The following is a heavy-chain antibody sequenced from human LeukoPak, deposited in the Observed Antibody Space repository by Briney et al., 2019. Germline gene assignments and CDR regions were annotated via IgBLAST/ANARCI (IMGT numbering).Heavy chain of an antibody. CDR1: GGSFSGYY. J-gene: IGHJ3*02. Sequence: SSETLSLTCAVYGGSFSGYYWSWIRQPPGKGLEWIGEINHSGSTNYNPSLKSRVTISVDTPKNQFSLKLSSVTAADTAVYYCATSPVLPYFDWLLPPHDAFDIWGQGTMVTVSS. CDR2: INHSGST. D-gene: IGHD3-9*01. CDR3: ATSPVLPYFDWLLPPHDAFDI. V-gene: IGHV4-34*01.